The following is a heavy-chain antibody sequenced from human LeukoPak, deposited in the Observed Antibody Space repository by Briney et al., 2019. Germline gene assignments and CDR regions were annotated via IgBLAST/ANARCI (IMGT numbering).Heavy chain of an antibody. CDR2: IYPGDSDT. CDR1: GYSFTSYW. Sequence: GESLKISCKGSGYSFTSYWIGWVRQMPGKGLEWMGIIYPGDSDTRYSPSFQGQVTISADKSISTAYLQWSSLKASDTAMYYCATRRSVYGSGSYYDYWGQGTLVTVSS. J-gene: IGHJ4*02. V-gene: IGHV5-51*01. CDR3: ATRRSVYGSGSYYDY. D-gene: IGHD3-10*01.